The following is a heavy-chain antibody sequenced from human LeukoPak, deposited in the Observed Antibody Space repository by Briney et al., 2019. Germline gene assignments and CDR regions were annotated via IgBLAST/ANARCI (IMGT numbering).Heavy chain of an antibody. CDR1: GFTFSSYW. V-gene: IGHV3-74*01. D-gene: IGHD1-14*01. Sequence: GGSLRLSCAASGFTFSSYWMHWVRQAPGKGLVWVSRINSDGSTINYADSVKGRFTISRDNAKNTLYLQMNSLRAEDTAVYYCAKVSNRRPPWFDYWGQGTLVTVSS. J-gene: IGHJ4*02. CDR3: AKVSNRRPPWFDY. CDR2: INSDGSTI.